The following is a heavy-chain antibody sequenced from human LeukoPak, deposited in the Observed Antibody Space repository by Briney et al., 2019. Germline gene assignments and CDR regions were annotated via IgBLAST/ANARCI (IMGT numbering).Heavy chain of an antibody. J-gene: IGHJ6*02. CDR1: GGSFSGYY. Sequence: SETLSLTCAVYGGSFSGYYWSWLRQPPGKGLEWIGEINHSGSTNCNPSLKSRVTISVDTSKNQFSLKLSPVTAADTAVYYCARFYDNIYYYYGMDVWGQGTTVTVSS. D-gene: IGHD3-9*01. CDR2: INHSGST. CDR3: ARFYDNIYYYYGMDV. V-gene: IGHV4-34*01.